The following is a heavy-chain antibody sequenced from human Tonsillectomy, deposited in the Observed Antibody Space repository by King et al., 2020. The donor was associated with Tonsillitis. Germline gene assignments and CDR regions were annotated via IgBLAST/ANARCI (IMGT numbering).Heavy chain of an antibody. V-gene: IGHV3-21*06. CDR3: ARQDYDGGTFDI. CDR2: ISSSSSYM. CDR1: GFTFSSYS. D-gene: IGHD3-22*01. Sequence: VQLVESGGGLVKPGGSLRLSCAASGFTFSSYSINWVRPAPGKGLEWVSSISSSSSYMFYADSLKGRCTVSRDNAKNSLYLQMNSLRAEETAVYYCARQDYDGGTFDIWGQGTMVTVSS. J-gene: IGHJ3*02.